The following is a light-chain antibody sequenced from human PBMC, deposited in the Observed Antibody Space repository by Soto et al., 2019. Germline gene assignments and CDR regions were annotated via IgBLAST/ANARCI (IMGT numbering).Light chain of an antibody. J-gene: IGLJ2*01. CDR1: SSDVGSYNL. V-gene: IGLV2-23*01. CDR3: CSYAGSSTLVV. CDR2: EGS. Sequence: QSALTQPASVSGSPGQSITISRTGTSSDVGSYNLVSWYQQHPGKAPKLMIYEGSKRPSGVSNRFSGSKSGNTASLTISGLQAEDEADYYCCSYAGSSTLVVFGGGTQLTFL.